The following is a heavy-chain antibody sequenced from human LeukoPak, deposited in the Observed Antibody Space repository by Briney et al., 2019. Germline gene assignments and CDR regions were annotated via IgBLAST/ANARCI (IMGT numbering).Heavy chain of an antibody. Sequence: ASVKVSCKVSGYTLTELSMHLVRQAPGKGLEWMGGFDPESDETVYAQKFQGRVTMTEDISTDTAYMELSSLRSEDTAVYYCATAPRAASVAVALPDYYYYGMDVWGRGTTVTVSS. V-gene: IGHV1-24*01. J-gene: IGHJ6*02. CDR2: FDPESDET. D-gene: IGHD6-19*01. CDR3: ATAPRAASVAVALPDYYYYGMDV. CDR1: GYTLTELS.